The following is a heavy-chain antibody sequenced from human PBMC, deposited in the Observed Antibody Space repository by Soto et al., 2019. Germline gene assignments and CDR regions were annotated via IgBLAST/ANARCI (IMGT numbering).Heavy chain of an antibody. Sequence: GGSLRLSCAASGFTFRTYWMNWVRQAPGKGLEWVANIKYDGSDKLYVDSVKGRFTVSRDNAKNSLYLQMDSLRAEDTAVYYCARDPAAGGLDVWGRGTTVTVSS. J-gene: IGHJ6*02. V-gene: IGHV3-7*01. CDR2: IKYDGSDK. D-gene: IGHD2-2*01. CDR1: GFTFRTYW. CDR3: ARDPAAGGLDV.